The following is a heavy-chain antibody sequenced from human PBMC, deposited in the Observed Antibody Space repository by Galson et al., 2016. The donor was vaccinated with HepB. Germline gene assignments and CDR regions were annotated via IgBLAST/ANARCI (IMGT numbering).Heavy chain of an antibody. J-gene: IGHJ5*02. CDR3: ARWPTLPHCDENNCYGGVWFDP. Sequence: SVKVSCKASGYTFTTYFMHWVRQAPGQGLEWMGFINPNGGRTTYAQRFQDRVTISRNMSTTTVYMELSGLTSDDTAVYYCARWPTLPHCDENNCYGGVWFDPWGQGTLVTVSS. D-gene: IGHD1-1*01. V-gene: IGHV1-46*01. CDR1: GYTFTTYF. CDR2: INPNGGRT.